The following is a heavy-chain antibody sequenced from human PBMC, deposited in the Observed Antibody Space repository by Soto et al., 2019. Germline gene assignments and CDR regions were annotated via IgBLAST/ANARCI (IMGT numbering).Heavy chain of an antibody. CDR2: INPNNGGT. CDR1: GYTFTGFY. CDR3: ARGGGQTYYYYPMDL. Sequence: ASVKVSCKASGYTFTGFYIHWIRQAPGQGLQWIGYINPNNGGTRFEQRFQGRVTMTRDTTSNTTYVELSGLTSDDTAIYYCARGGGQTYYYYPMDLWGQGTTVTVSS. V-gene: IGHV1-2*02. D-gene: IGHD3-16*01. J-gene: IGHJ6*02.